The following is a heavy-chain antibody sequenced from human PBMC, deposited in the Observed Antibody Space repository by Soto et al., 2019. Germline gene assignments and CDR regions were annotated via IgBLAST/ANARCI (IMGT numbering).Heavy chain of an antibody. D-gene: IGHD3-3*01. CDR3: ASNGPTIFGVVISPYGMDV. J-gene: IGHJ6*02. V-gene: IGHV1-8*01. Sequence: ASVKVSCKASGYTFTSYDINWVRQATGQGLEWMGWMNPNSGNTGYAQKFQGRVTMTRNTSISTAYMELSSLRSEDTAVYYCASNGPTIFGVVISPYGMDVWGQGTTVTVSS. CDR2: MNPNSGNT. CDR1: GYTFTSYD.